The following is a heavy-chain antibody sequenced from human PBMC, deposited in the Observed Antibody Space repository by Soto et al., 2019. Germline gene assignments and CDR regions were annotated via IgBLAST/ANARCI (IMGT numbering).Heavy chain of an antibody. J-gene: IGHJ6*02. CDR2: INPNSGGT. Sequence: VKVSCKASGYTFTGYYMHWVRQAPGQGLEWMGWINPNSGGTNYAQKFQGWVTMTRDTSISTAYMELSRLRSDDTAVYYYGSGITAPYYYYGMDVWGQGTTVTVSS. V-gene: IGHV1-2*04. CDR3: GSGITAPYYYYGMDV. D-gene: IGHD3-10*01. CDR1: GYTFTGYY.